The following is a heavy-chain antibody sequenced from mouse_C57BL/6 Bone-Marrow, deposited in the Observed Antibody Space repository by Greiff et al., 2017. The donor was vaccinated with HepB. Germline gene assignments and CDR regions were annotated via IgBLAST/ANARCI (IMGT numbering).Heavy chain of an antibody. CDR1: GYSITSGYY. V-gene: IGHV3-6*01. Sequence: EVQVVESGPGLVKPSQSLSLTCSVTGYSITSGYYWNWIRQFPGNKLEWMGYISYDGSNNYNPSLKNRISITRDTSKNQFFLKLNSVTTEDTATYYCARPLTSNYYAMDYWGQGTSVTVSS. D-gene: IGHD1-1*01. J-gene: IGHJ4*01. CDR2: ISYDGSN. CDR3: ARPLTSNYYAMDY.